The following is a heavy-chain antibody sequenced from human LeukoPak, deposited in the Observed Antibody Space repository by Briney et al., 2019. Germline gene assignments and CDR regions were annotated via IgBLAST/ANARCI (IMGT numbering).Heavy chain of an antibody. CDR2: INPNSGGT. D-gene: IGHD2-2*01. Sequence: ASVKVSCKASGYTFTSYYMHWVRQAPGQGLEWMGRINPNSGGTNYAQKFQGRVTMTRDTSISTAYMELSRLRSDDTAVYYCASWGYCSSTSCRDVWGKGTTVTVSS. CDR1: GYTFTSYY. J-gene: IGHJ6*04. CDR3: ASWGYCSSTSCRDV. V-gene: IGHV1-2*06.